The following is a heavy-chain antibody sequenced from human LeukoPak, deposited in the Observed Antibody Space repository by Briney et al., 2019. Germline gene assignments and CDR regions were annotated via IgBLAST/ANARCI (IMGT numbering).Heavy chain of an antibody. J-gene: IGHJ4*02. Sequence: PSETLSLTCAVYGGSFSGYYWSWIRQPPGKGLEWIGEINHSGSTNCNPSLKSRVTISVDTSKNQFSLKLSSVTAADTAVYYCARRFRGWYLYYFDYWGQGTLVTVSS. V-gene: IGHV4-34*01. CDR3: ARRFRGWYLYYFDY. CDR1: GGSFSGYY. CDR2: INHSGST. D-gene: IGHD6-19*01.